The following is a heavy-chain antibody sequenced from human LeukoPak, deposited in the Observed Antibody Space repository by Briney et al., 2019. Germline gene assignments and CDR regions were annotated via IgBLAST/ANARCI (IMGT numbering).Heavy chain of an antibody. D-gene: IGHD6-6*01. CDR3: AKGRYSSSSGVGFYYFDMDV. V-gene: IGHV3-23*01. Sequence: GGSLRLSCAASGFTFSSYAMGWVRQAPGKGLEWVSTLSDGGGTTYYADSVKGRFTISRDNAKTTLYLQMNSLRAEDTAVYYCAKGRYSSSSGVGFYYFDMDVWGQGTTVTVSS. CDR1: GFTFSSYA. J-gene: IGHJ6*02. CDR2: LSDGGGTT.